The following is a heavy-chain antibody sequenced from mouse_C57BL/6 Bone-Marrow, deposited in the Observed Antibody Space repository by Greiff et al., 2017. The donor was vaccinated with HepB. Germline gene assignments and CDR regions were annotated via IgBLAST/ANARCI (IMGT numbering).Heavy chain of an antibody. CDR2: IYPGDGDT. CDR3: AKITTRMDY. Sequence: VQLQQSGPELVKPGASVKISCKASGYAFSSSWMNWVKQRPGKGLEWIGRIYPGDGDTNYNGKFKGRATLTADKSSSTAYMQLSSLTSEDSAVYFCAKITTRMDYWGQGTSVTVSS. J-gene: IGHJ4*01. V-gene: IGHV1-82*01. D-gene: IGHD2-4*01. CDR1: GYAFSSSW.